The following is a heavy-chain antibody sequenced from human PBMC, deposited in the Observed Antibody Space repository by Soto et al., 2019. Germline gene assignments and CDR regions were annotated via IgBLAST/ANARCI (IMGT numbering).Heavy chain of an antibody. CDR2: IYYSGST. D-gene: IGHD5-18*01. CDR1: GGSISRSRYS. J-gene: IGHJ6*02. Sequence: SETLSLTCTVSGGSISRSRYSWFWVCQPARKGLEWIGSIYYSGSTYYNPSLTSRVTISVDTSKNQFSLKLSSVTAADTAVYYCACIFSGGYGYGFYYYGMDVWGQGTTVS. CDR3: ACIFSGGYGYGFYYYGMDV. V-gene: IGHV4-39*01.